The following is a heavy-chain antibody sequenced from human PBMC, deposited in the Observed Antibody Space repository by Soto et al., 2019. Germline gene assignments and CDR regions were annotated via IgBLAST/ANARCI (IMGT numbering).Heavy chain of an antibody. CDR2: IDWDDDK. Sequence: SGPMLVNPTQTLTLTCTFSGFSLSTTGMCVSWIRQPPGKALEWLALIDWDDDKYYSTSLKTRLTISRDTSKNQVVLTMTNMDPVDTATYYCARIPTVTTVYYGMDVWGQGTTVTVSS. CDR1: GFSLSTTGMC. V-gene: IGHV2-70*01. D-gene: IGHD4-4*01. CDR3: ARIPTVTTVYYGMDV. J-gene: IGHJ6*02.